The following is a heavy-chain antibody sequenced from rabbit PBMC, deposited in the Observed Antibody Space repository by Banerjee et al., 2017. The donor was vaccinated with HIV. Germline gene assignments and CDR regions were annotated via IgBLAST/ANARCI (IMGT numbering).Heavy chain of an antibody. CDR3: ARGYTDTGSISL. CDR1: GFSFSSSYW. J-gene: IGHJ4*01. V-gene: IGHV1S40*01. D-gene: IGHD7-1*01. Sequence: QSLEESGGDLVKPGASLTLTCTASGFSFSSSYWICWVRQAPGKGLEWIACINTGSSGRTYYASWAKGRFTISKTSSTTVTLQMASLTAADTATYFCARGYTDTGSISLWGQGTLVTVS. CDR2: INTGSSGRT.